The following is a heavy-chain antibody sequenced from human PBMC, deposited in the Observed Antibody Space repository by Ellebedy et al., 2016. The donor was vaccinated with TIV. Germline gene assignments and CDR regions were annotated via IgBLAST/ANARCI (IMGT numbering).Heavy chain of an antibody. CDR3: ARQGYYYGSGSYRFDP. CDR2: IYPGDSDT. Sequence: GESLKISCKGSGYSFTSYWIGWVRQMPGKGLEWMGIIYPGDSDTRYSPSFQGQVTISADKSISTAYLQWSSLKASDTAMYYCARQGYYYGSGSYRFDPWGQGTLVTVSS. CDR1: GYSFTSYW. J-gene: IGHJ5*02. V-gene: IGHV5-51*01. D-gene: IGHD3-10*01.